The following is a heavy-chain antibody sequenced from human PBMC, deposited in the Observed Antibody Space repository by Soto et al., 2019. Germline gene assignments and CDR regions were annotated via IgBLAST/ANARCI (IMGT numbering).Heavy chain of an antibody. CDR2: IWYDGSNK. CDR3: ARGGPVVTANRGIFDY. V-gene: IGHV3-33*01. Sequence: QVQLVESGGGVVQPGRSLRLSCAASGFTFSSYGMHWVRQAPGKGLEWVAVIWYDGSNKYYADSVKGRFTISRDNSQNKLYLQMNSLRAEDPAVSYCARGGPVVTANRGIFDYWGQGTLVTVSS. J-gene: IGHJ4*02. CDR1: GFTFSSYG. D-gene: IGHD2-21*02.